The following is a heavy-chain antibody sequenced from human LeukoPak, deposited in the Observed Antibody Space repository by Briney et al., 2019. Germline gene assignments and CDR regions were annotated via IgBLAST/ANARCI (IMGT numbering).Heavy chain of an antibody. J-gene: IGHJ4*02. V-gene: IGHV4-59*11. CDR3: SRHGTGFHIPGAY. Sequence: PSETLSLTCIVAGASISSHYCRWIRQPPGKGLEWIGYIHYSGSTNCNPSLKSRVTISLDTSKNQFSLKLTSVTAADTAVYYCSRHGTGFHIPGAYWGQGTLVTVSS. CDR1: GASISSHY. CDR2: IHYSGST. D-gene: IGHD1-14*01.